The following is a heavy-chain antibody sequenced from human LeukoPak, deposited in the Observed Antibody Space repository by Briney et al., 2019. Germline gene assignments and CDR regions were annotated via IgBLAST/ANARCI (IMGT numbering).Heavy chain of an antibody. CDR2: IYTSGST. D-gene: IGHD5-24*01. V-gene: IGHV4-61*02. J-gene: IGHJ4*02. CDR3: ARDASTLMPNYFDY. Sequence: PSETLSLTCTVSGGSVSSGAFYWSWIRQPAGKGLEWIGRIYTSGSTNYNPSLRGRITISIDTSKNQFSLQLSSVTAADTAVYYCARDASTLMPNYFDYWGQGTLVTVSS. CDR1: GGSVSSGAFY.